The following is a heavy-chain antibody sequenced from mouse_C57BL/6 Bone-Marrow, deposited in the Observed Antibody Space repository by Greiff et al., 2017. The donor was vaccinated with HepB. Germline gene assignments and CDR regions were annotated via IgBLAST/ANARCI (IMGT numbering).Heavy chain of an antibody. CDR2: ISSGGSYT. D-gene: IGHD1-1*01. V-gene: IGHV5-6*01. J-gene: IGHJ2*01. CDR3: ARHGTTVARGFDY. Sequence: EVKLVESGGDLVKPGGSLKLSCAASGFTFSSYGMSWVRQTPDKRLEWVATISSGGSYTYYPDSVKGRFTISRDNAKNTLYLQMSSLKSEDTAMYYCARHGTTVARGFDYWGQGTTLTVSS. CDR1: GFTFSSYG.